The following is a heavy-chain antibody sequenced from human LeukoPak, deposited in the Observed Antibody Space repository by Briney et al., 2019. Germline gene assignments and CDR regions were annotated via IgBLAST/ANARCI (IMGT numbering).Heavy chain of an antibody. CDR2: ISGGGDIA. J-gene: IGHJ4*02. CDR3: PRKYDSSGYYDH. CDR1: EFAFSTYN. V-gene: IGHV3-23*01. D-gene: IGHD3-22*01. Sequence: GGSLRLSCAASEFAFSTYNMNWVRQAPGKGLEWVSAISGGGDIAYYADSVKGRFTISRDNSKNTLYLQMSSLRAEDTAVYYCPRKYDSSGYYDHWGQGILVSVSS.